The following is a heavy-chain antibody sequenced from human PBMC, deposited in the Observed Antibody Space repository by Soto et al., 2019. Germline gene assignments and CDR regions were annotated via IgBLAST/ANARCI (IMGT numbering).Heavy chain of an antibody. D-gene: IGHD4-17*01. CDR2: ISGSGGST. CDR3: AKRRTDPYGDYVSGYYYYYYGMDV. CDR1: GFTFSSYA. V-gene: IGHV3-23*01. Sequence: EVQLLESGGGLVQPGGSLRLSCAASGFTFSSYAMSWVRQAPGKGLEWVSAISGSGGSTYYADSVKGRFTISRDNSKTTLYLQMNSLRAEDTAVYYCAKRRTDPYGDYVSGYYYYYYGMDVWGQGTTVTVSS. J-gene: IGHJ6*02.